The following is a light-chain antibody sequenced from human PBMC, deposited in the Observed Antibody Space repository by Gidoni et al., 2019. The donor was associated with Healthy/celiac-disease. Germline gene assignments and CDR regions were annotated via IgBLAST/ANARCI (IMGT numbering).Light chain of an antibody. V-gene: IGKV1-5*03. CDR2: KAS. CDR3: QQYNSYPLT. CDR1: QSISSW. Sequence: DIQMNQSPSTLSASVGDRVTITCRASQSISSWLAWYQQKPGKAPKLLIYKASSLESGVPSRFSGSGSGTEFTLTTSSLQPDDFATYYCQQYNSYPLTFGGGTKVEIK. J-gene: IGKJ4*01.